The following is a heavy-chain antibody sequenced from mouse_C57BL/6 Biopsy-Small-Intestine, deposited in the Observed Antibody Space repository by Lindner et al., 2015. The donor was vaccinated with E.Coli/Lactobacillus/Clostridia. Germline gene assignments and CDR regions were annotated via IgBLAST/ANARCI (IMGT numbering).Heavy chain of an antibody. Sequence: SVKVSCKSSGYTFTDYYLHWVRQTPGQGLELMGWIHPKSGGSYYTQHFQGRVSMTRDTSISTAYLELSRLRSDDTAVYFCARPITTSRPASGLDYWGQGTLVTVSS. CDR1: GYTFTDYY. D-gene: IGHD1-3*01. J-gene: IGHJ4*01. CDR3: ARPITTSRPASGLDY. V-gene: IGHV1-84*02. CDR2: IHPKSGGS.